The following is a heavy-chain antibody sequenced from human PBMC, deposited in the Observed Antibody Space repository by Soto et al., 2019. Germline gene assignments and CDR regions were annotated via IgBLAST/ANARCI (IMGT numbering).Heavy chain of an antibody. Sequence: SSTLSLTCMVSVDAMTDYYWTCIRHPAWKGLEWIGHIYATGDTYYNRSLTGRLAMSVDTSKKQFSLSLTSVTAADTAMYYCARATISMTGLTGVPHSLDSWGPGTLVTV. CDR3: ARATISMTGLTGVPHSLDS. CDR2: IYATGDT. D-gene: IGHD3-9*01. CDR1: VDAMTDYY. J-gene: IGHJ5*01. V-gene: IGHV4-4*07.